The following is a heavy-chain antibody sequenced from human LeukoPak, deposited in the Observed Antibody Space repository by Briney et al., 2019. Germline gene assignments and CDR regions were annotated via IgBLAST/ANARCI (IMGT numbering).Heavy chain of an antibody. D-gene: IGHD3-16*01. J-gene: IGHJ3*02. CDR3: ARDTQAGGAFDI. V-gene: IGHV3-30*03. CDR2: ISYDGSNK. Sequence: PGGSLRLSCAASGFTFSSYGMHWVRQAPGKGLEWVAVISYDGSNKYYADSVKGRFTISRDNSKNTLYLQMNSLRAEDTAVYYCARDTQAGGAFDIWGQGTMVTVSS. CDR1: GFTFSSYG.